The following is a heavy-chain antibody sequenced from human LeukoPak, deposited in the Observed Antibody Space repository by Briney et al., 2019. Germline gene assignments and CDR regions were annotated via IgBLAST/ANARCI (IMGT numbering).Heavy chain of an antibody. Sequence: SETLSLTCTVSGGSVSSGRYYWGWIRQPPGKGLEWIGYIYYSGSTNYNPSLKSRVTISVDTSKNQFSLKLSSVTAADTAVYYCARVHYVWGSNRYHDAFDIWGQGTMVTVSS. CDR2: IYYSGST. D-gene: IGHD3-16*02. CDR1: GGSVSSGRYY. J-gene: IGHJ3*02. CDR3: ARVHYVWGSNRYHDAFDI. V-gene: IGHV4-61*01.